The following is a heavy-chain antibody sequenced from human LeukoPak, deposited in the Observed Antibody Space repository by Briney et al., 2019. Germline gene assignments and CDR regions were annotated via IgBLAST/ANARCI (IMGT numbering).Heavy chain of an antibody. CDR1: CGSISSGDYY. CDR3: ARDEKTYYDFWSGNIPGAFDI. V-gene: IGHV4-30-4*08. J-gene: IGHJ3*02. CDR2: IYYSGST. D-gene: IGHD3-3*01. Sequence: PSQTLSLTCTVSCGSISSGDYYWSWIRQPPGKGLEWIGYIYYSGSTYYNPSLKSRVTISVDTSKNQFSLKLSSVTAADTAVYYCARDEKTYYDFWSGNIPGAFDIWGQGTMVTVSS.